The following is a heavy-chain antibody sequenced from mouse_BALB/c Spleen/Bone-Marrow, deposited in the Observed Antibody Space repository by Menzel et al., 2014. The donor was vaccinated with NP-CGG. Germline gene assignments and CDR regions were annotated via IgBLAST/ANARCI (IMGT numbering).Heavy chain of an antibody. D-gene: IGHD2-9*01. CDR3: VRPGTYSGYYYYAMDY. CDR2: INPYNGGT. J-gene: IGHJ4*01. Sequence: VQLKESGPELVKPGASMKISCKASGYSFTGYTMNWVKQSHGKNLEWIGLINPYNGGTRYNQKFKGKATLTVDKSSSTAYMELLSLTSEDSAVYYCVRPGTYSGYYYYAMDYWGQGTSVTVSS. CDR1: GYSFTGYT. V-gene: IGHV1-18*01.